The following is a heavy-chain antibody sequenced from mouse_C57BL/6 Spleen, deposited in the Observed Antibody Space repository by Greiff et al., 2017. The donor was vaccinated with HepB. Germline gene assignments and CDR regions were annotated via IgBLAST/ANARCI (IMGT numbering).Heavy chain of an antibody. CDR3: TGTNYGNDYFDY. CDR1: GYTFTSYW. D-gene: IGHD2-1*01. V-gene: IGHV1-5*01. Sequence: EVQLQQSGTVLARPGASVKMSCKTSGYTFTSYWMHWVKQRPGQGLEWIGAIYPGNSDTSYNQKFKGKAKLTAVTSASTAYMELSSLTNEDSAVYYCTGTNYGNDYFDYWGQGTTLTVSS. CDR2: IYPGNSDT. J-gene: IGHJ2*01.